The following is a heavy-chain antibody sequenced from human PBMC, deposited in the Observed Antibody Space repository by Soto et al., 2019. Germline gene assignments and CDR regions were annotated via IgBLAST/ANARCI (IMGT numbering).Heavy chain of an antibody. J-gene: IGHJ5*02. CDR1: GGTFSSYA. V-gene: IGHV1-69*13. D-gene: IGHD6-13*01. CDR2: IIPIFGTA. Sequence: ASVKVSCKASGGTFSSYAISWVRQAPGQGLEWMGGIIPIFGTANYAQKFQGRVTITADESTSTAYMELSSLRSEDTAVYYCARDGRDIAAADPYNWFDPWGPGTLVTVSS. CDR3: ARDGRDIAAADPYNWFDP.